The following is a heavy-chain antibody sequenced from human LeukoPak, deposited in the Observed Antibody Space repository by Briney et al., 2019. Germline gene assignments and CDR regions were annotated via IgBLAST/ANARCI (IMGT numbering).Heavy chain of an antibody. D-gene: IGHD4-17*01. CDR1: GFTFCSYA. V-gene: IGHV3-30-3*01. CDR3: ARMTTVTPRAFDI. CDR2: ISYDGSNK. J-gene: IGHJ3*02. Sequence: GGSLRLSCAASGFTFCSYAMHWVRQATGKGLEWVAVISYDGSNKYYADSVKGRFTISRDNSKNTLYLQMNSLRAEDTALYYCARMTTVTPRAFDIWGQGTVVTVSS.